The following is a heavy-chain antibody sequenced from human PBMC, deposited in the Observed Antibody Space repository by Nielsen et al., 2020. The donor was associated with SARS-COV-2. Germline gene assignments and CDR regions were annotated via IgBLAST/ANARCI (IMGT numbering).Heavy chain of an antibody. D-gene: IGHD4-17*01. J-gene: IGHJ6*02. Sequence: GESLKISCAASGFTFSDYYMSWIRQAPGKGLEWVSYISSSGSTIYYADSVKGRFTISRDNSENSLYLQMNSLRAEDTAVYYCAKDGVIGYGDYPDYYGLDVWGQGTTVTVSS. CDR1: GFTFSDYY. CDR2: ISSSGSTI. V-gene: IGHV3-11*01. CDR3: AKDGVIGYGDYPDYYGLDV.